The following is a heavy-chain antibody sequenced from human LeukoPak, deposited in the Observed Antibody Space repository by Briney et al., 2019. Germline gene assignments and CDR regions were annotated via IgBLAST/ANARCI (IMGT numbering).Heavy chain of an antibody. Sequence: KVSCKASGGTFSSYAISWVRQAPGQGLEWMGRIIPILGIANYAQKFQGRVTITADKSTSTAYMELSSLRSEDTAVYYCARERYSSSSGFDPWGQGTLVTVSS. CDR2: IIPILGIA. J-gene: IGHJ5*02. D-gene: IGHD6-6*01. CDR3: ARERYSSSSGFDP. V-gene: IGHV1-69*04. CDR1: GGTFSSYA.